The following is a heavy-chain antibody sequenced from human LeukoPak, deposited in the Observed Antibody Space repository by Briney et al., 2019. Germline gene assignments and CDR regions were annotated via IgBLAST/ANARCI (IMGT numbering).Heavy chain of an antibody. CDR2: ISGSGGST. D-gene: IGHD1-1*01. CDR3: AKVRTGHYFDY. V-gene: IGHV3-23*01. CDR1: GFTFSSYA. J-gene: IGHJ4*02. Sequence: GGSLRLSCAASGFTFSSYAMSWVRQAPGKGLEWVSAISGSGGSTYYADSVKGRFTISRDNSNNTLFLQMNSLRAEDTAVYYCAKVRTGHYFDYWGQGTLVTVSS.